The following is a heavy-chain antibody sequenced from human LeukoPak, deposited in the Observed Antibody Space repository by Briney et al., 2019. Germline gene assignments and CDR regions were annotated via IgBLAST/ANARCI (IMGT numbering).Heavy chain of an antibody. J-gene: IGHJ4*02. CDR1: GYTFTGYY. D-gene: IGHD6-19*01. V-gene: IGHV1-2*06. CDR2: INPNSGGT. CDR3: ARVNSGWYYFDY. Sequence: ASVKVSCKASGYTFTGYYMHWVRQAPGQGLEWMGRINPNSGGTNYAQKFQGRVTMTRDTSISTAYMELSRLRSDDTAVYYCARVNSGWYYFDYWGQGTLVTVSS.